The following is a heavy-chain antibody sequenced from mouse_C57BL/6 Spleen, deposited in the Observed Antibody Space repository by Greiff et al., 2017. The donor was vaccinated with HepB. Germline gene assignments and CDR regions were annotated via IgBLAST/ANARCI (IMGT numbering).Heavy chain of an antibody. CDR3: ARGYYYGSSPAWFAY. CDR1: GFTFSDYG. CDR2: ISSGSSTI. D-gene: IGHD1-1*01. Sequence: EVMLVESGGGLVKPGGSLKLSCAASGFTFSDYGMHWVRQAPEKGLEWVAYISSGSSTIYYADTVKGRFTISRDNAKNTLFLQMTSLRSEDTAMYYCARGYYYGSSPAWFAYWGQGTLVTVSA. V-gene: IGHV5-17*01. J-gene: IGHJ3*01.